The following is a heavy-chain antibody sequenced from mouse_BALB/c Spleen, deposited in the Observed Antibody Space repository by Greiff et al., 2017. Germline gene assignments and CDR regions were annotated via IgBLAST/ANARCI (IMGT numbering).Heavy chain of an antibody. J-gene: IGHJ4*01. V-gene: IGHV1-54*01. D-gene: IGHD4-1*01. CDR2: INPGSGGT. CDR1: GYAFTNYL. Sequence: QVHVKQSGAELVRPGTSVKVSCKASGYAFTNYLIEWVKQRPGQGLEWIGVINPGSGGTNYNEKFKGKATLTADKSSSTAYMQLSSLTSDDSAVYFCARTGTGAMDYWGQGTSVTVSS. CDR3: ARTGTGAMDY.